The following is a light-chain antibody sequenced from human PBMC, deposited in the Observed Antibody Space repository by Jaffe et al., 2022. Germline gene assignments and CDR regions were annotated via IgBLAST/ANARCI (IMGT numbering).Light chain of an antibody. CDR3: QQSYSSPVT. CDR1: QSISSY. Sequence: DIQMTQSPSSLSASVGDRVTITCRASQSISSYLNWYQHKPGKAPNLLIFSASTLQSGVPSRFSGSGSGTAFTLTISSLQPEDFATYYCQQSYSSPVTFGGGTKVEIK. CDR2: SAS. J-gene: IGKJ4*01. V-gene: IGKV1-39*01.